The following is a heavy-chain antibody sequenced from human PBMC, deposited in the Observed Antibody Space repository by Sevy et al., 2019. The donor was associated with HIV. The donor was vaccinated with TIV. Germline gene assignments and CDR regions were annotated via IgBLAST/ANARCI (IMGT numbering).Heavy chain of an antibody. CDR3: AIDGRAARDFDY. J-gene: IGHJ4*02. V-gene: IGHV3-74*01. CDR1: GFTFSSYW. D-gene: IGHD6-6*01. Sequence: PGGSLRLSCAASGFTFSSYWMHWVRHAPGKGLVWVSRISSDGSSTSYADSVRGRFTISRDNAKNTLYRQMNSLRAEDTALYYCAIDGRAARDFDYWGQGTLVTVSS. CDR2: ISSDGSST.